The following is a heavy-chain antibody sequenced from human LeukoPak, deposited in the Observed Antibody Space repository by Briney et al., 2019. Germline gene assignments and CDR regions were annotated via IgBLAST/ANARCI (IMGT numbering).Heavy chain of an antibody. D-gene: IGHD5-18*01. CDR3: AQIYTYGSSQFDY. J-gene: IGHJ4*02. V-gene: IGHV3-48*03. Sequence: GGSLRLSCAASGFTFSNYEMNWVRQAPGKGLEWVSYISSSGSTIYYADSVKGRFAISRDNAKNSLYLQMNSLRAEDTAVYYCAQIYTYGSSQFDYWGQGTLVTVSS. CDR2: ISSSGSTI. CDR1: GFTFSNYE.